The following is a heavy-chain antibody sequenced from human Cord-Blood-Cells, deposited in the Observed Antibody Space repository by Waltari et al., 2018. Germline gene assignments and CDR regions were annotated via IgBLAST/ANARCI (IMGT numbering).Heavy chain of an antibody. CDR3: ARGRRGAYDFWSGYYYYYYGMDV. J-gene: IGHJ6*02. D-gene: IGHD3-3*01. Sequence: QVQLQQWGAGLLKPSETLSLTCAVYGGSFSGYYWSWIRQPPGQGLEWIGEINHSGSTNLNPSLKGRVTISVDTSKNQFSLKLSSVTAADTAVYYCARGRRGAYDFWSGYYYYYYGMDVWGQGTTVTVSS. CDR1: GGSFSGYY. V-gene: IGHV4-34*01. CDR2: INHSGST.